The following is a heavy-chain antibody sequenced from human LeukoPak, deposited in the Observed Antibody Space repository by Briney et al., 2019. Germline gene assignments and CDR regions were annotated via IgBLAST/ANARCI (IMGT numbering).Heavy chain of an antibody. CDR1: GFTFSSYA. D-gene: IGHD1-26*01. CDR3: AKDGYSGSYSYMDV. V-gene: IGHV3-23*01. J-gene: IGHJ6*03. CDR2: ISGSGGST. Sequence: GGSLRLSCAASGFTFSSYAMSWVRQAPGKGLEWVSAISGSGGSTYYADSVKGRFAISRDNSKNTLYLEMNSLRAEDTAVYYCAKDGYSGSYSYMDVWGKGTTVTVSS.